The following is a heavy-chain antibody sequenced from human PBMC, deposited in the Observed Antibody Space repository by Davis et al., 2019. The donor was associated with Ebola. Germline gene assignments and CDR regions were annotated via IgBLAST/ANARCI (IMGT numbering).Heavy chain of an antibody. Sequence: GSLRLSCTVSGGSISSYYWSWIRQPPGKGLEWIGYIYYSGSTNYNPSLKSRVTISVGTSKNQFSLKLTSVTAADTAVYYCAREYSRTYFDYWGQGTLVTVSS. CDR3: AREYSRTYFDY. V-gene: IGHV4-4*08. CDR1: GGSISSYY. D-gene: IGHD6-13*01. J-gene: IGHJ4*02. CDR2: IYYSGST.